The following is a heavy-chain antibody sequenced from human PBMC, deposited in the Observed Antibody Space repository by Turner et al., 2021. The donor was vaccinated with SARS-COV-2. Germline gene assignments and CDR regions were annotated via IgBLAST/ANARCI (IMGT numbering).Heavy chain of an antibody. Sequence: QVHLVESGGGVVQPGRCLRLSCAASGFTFSNHGMHWARQAPGKALEWVTMIWNDGSNKYYTDSVRGRFTISRDNSKNTLYLQMNSLRAEDTAVYYCARGCGGSSGCFLIDYWGQGTLVTVSS. CDR2: IWNDGSNK. J-gene: IGHJ4*02. V-gene: IGHV3-33*01. CDR1: GFTFSNHG. CDR3: ARGCGGSSGCFLIDY. D-gene: IGHD6-19*01.